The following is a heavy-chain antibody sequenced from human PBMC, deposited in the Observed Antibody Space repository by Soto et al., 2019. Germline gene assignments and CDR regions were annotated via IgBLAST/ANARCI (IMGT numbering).Heavy chain of an antibody. CDR2: ISYDGSNK. J-gene: IGHJ6*02. Sequence: QVQLVESGGGVVQPGRSLRLSCAASGFTFSSYGMHWVRQAPGKGLEWVAVISYDGSNKYYADSVKGRFTISRDNSKNTLYLQMNSLRAEDTAVYYCAVGYCSGGSCYSADYYYGMDVWGQGTTVTVSS. D-gene: IGHD2-15*01. CDR3: AVGYCSGGSCYSADYYYGMDV. CDR1: GFTFSSYG. V-gene: IGHV3-30*03.